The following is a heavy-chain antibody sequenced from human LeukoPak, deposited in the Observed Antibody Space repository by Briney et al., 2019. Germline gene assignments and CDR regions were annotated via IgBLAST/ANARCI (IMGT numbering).Heavy chain of an antibody. CDR3: VRDYQFIQEV. Sequence: GGSLRLSCVASGFTFSNYWMLWVRQAPGKGLMWVSLISTDGKSTRYAESVKGRFTISRDNVKNALYLQMDILRVEDTALYFCVRDYQFIQEVWGQGTTVTVSS. J-gene: IGHJ6*02. CDR2: ISTDGKST. CDR1: GFTFSNYW. V-gene: IGHV3-74*01. D-gene: IGHD2-2*01.